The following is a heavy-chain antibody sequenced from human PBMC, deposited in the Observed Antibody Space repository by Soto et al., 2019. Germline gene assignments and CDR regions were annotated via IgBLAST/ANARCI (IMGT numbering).Heavy chain of an antibody. V-gene: IGHV1-2*04. Sequence: ASVKVSCQASGYTFTGYYMHWVRLAPGQGVERMGWINPNSGGTHYAQKFQGWVTMTRDTSISTAYMELSRLRSDDTAVYYCARDRLGQSRGSYRREYYYYGMDVWGQGTTVTVSS. CDR2: INPNSGGT. CDR1: GYTFTGYY. D-gene: IGHD6-19*01. J-gene: IGHJ6*02. CDR3: ARDRLGQSRGSYRREYYYYGMDV.